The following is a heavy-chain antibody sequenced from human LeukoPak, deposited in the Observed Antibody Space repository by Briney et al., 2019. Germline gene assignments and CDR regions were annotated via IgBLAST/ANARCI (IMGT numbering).Heavy chain of an antibody. CDR3: VRSRLHGPFDP. CDR2: IYHSGST. Sequence: SETLSLTCTVSGGSISSGGYYWSWIRQPPGKGLEWIGYIYHSGSTYYNPSLKSRVTISVDRSKNQFSLKLSSVTAADTAVYYCVRSRLHGPFDPWGQGTLVTVSS. CDR1: GGSISSGGYY. V-gene: IGHV4-30-2*01. J-gene: IGHJ5*02. D-gene: IGHD5-18*01.